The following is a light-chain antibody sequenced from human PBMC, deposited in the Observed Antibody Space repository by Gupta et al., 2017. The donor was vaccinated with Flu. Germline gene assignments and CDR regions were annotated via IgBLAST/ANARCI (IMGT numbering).Light chain of an antibody. V-gene: IGKV1-9*01. CDR3: QQLYSYPLT. CDR1: QDISSY. CDR2: LAS. Sequence: GDRVTIACRASQDISSYLAWYQQKPGEAPNLLIYLASTLQSGVPSRFSGSGSGTDFTLIIDSLQPEDFATYYCQQLYSYPLTFGPGTTVDIK. J-gene: IGKJ3*01.